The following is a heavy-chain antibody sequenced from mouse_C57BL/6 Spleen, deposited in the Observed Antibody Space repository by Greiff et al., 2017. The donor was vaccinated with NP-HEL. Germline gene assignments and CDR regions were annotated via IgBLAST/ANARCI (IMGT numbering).Heavy chain of an antibody. CDR1: GYTFTSYW. CDR3: ARIKKIVATYFDY. V-gene: IGHV1S81*02. Sequence: VQLQQSGAELVKAGASVKMSCKASGYTFTSYWMHWVKQRLGQGLAWFAETNPTNGRTYYNEKFKSKATLTVDKSSSTAYMLLSGPTFDDSAVYYCARIKKIVATYFDYWGQCTTLTVSS. D-gene: IGHD1-1*01. J-gene: IGHJ2*01. CDR2: TNPTNGRT.